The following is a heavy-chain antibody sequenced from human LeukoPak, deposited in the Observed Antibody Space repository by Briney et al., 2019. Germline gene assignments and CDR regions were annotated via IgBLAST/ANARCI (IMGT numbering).Heavy chain of an antibody. CDR2: IYSGGST. Sequence: GGSLRLSCAASGFTVSSNHMSWVRQAPGKGLEWVSVIYSGGSTYYTDSVKGRFTISRDSSKNMLYLQMNSLRAEDTAVYYCAREGNTGSQEGMDVWGQGTTVTVSS. D-gene: IGHD1-26*01. J-gene: IGHJ6*02. CDR3: AREGNTGSQEGMDV. V-gene: IGHV3-53*01. CDR1: GFTVSSNH.